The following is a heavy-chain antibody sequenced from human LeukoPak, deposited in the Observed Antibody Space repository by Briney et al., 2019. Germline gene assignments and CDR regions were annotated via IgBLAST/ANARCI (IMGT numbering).Heavy chain of an antibody. J-gene: IGHJ4*02. V-gene: IGHV4-59*01. CDR1: GGSISSYY. D-gene: IGHD5-12*01. CDR3: ARGTKTGNTGYDWNY. CDR2: IYYSGSA. Sequence: SETLSLTCTVSGGSISSYYWSWIRQPPGKGLEWIGYIYYSGSASYNPSLKSRVTISVDTSSNQFSLMLSSVTAADTAVYYCARGTKTGNTGYDWNYWGQGSLVTVSS.